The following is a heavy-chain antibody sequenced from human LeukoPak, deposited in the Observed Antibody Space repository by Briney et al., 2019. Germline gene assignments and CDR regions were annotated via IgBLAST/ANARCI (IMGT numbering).Heavy chain of an antibody. Sequence: KPSETLSLTCTVSGGSISSGDYYWSWIRQPPGKGLEWIGYIYYSGSTNYNPSLKSRVTISVDTSKNQFSLKLSSVTAADTAVYYCARSDSSGWYGYFDYWGQGTLVTVSS. CDR1: GGSISSGDYY. CDR3: ARSDSSGWYGYFDY. D-gene: IGHD6-19*01. V-gene: IGHV4-61*08. CDR2: IYYSGST. J-gene: IGHJ4*02.